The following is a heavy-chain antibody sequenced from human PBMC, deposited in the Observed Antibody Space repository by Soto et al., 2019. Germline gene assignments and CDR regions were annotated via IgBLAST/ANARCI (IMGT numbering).Heavy chain of an antibody. CDR1: GDSISNNNW. CDR2: IYHSGST. CDR3: ARRRSQAGATTPDY. D-gene: IGHD1-26*01. J-gene: IGHJ4*02. V-gene: IGHV4-4*02. Sequence: QVQLQESGPGLVKPSGTLSLTCAVSGDSISNNNWWSWVRQPPGKGLEWIGEIYHSGSTNYNPSLKSRVNISVDKSKNQFSLQVHSVTAADTAVYYCARRRSQAGATTPDYWGQGTLVTVSS.